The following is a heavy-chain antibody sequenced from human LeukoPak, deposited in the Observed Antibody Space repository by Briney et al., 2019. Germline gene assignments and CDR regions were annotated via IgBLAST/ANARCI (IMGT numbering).Heavy chain of an antibody. J-gene: IGHJ3*02. CDR1: GGSISSYY. Sequence: PSETLSLTCTVSGGSISSYYWGWIRQPPGKGLEWIGYIYTSGSTNYNPSLKSRVTISVDTSKNQFSLKLSSVTAADTAVYYCARYMGIAAAGAAFDIWGQGTMVTVSS. CDR3: ARYMGIAAAGAAFDI. D-gene: IGHD6-13*01. V-gene: IGHV4-4*08. CDR2: IYTSGST.